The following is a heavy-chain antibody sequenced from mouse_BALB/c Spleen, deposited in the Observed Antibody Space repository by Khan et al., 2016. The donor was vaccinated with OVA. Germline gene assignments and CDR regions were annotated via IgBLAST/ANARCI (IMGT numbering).Heavy chain of an antibody. D-gene: IGHD1-1*01. CDR2: ISYSGGT. CDR3: ARGKYYGYYFDY. V-gene: IGHV3-2*02. Sequence: EVELVESGPGLVKPSQSLSLTCTVTGYSITSGYAWNWIRQFPGNKLEWMGYISYSGGTSYNPSLKSRISITRDTSKNQFFLQLNSVTTEDTATYYCARGKYYGYYFDYGGQGTTLTVSS. J-gene: IGHJ2*01. CDR1: GYSITSGYA.